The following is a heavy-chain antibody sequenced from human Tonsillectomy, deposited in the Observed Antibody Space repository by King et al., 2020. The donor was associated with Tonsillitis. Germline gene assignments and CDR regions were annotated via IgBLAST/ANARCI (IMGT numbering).Heavy chain of an antibody. D-gene: IGHD6-13*01. J-gene: IGHJ4*02. CDR2: FSAVGST. Sequence: VQLVESGGGLIQPGGSRRLSFSASGFTVSSNYISWVRQAPGKGLDGVAVFSAVGSTYYIDSGKGRFTISRDNSENTLYLQMNSLRAEDTAVYYCARDVAAAGFLWDWGQGTLVTVSS. CDR3: ARDVAAAGFLWD. CDR1: GFTVSSNY. V-gene: IGHV3-53*01.